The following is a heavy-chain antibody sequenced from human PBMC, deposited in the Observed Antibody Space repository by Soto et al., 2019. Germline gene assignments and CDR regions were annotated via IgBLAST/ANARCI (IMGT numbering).Heavy chain of an antibody. CDR3: ATDNVSPITYYFDY. Sequence: VTLSVSCTVAHGSIGSGTSYWAWNRQTPGKRLEWIANIYYSGSTFYNPSLKSRVTISLDTPNNKFSMKLRSVTAADTAVYYCATDNVSPITYYFDYWGQGTLVTVYS. D-gene: IGHD1-1*01. J-gene: IGHJ4*02. CDR2: IYYSGST. CDR1: HGSIGSGTSY. V-gene: IGHV4-39*01.